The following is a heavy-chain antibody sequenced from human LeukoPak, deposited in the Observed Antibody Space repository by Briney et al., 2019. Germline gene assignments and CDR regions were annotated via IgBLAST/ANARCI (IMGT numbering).Heavy chain of an antibody. CDR3: VLGAYWNDDKNAFHI. D-gene: IGHD1-1*01. J-gene: IGHJ3*02. Sequence: GGSLRLSCAASGLTFSSYDMHWIRQAPGKGLEWVSSIGATGDTYYAGSVKGRFTISRENAKKSLYLQMSSLSAEDTAVYFYVLGAYWNDDKNAFHIWGPGTMVTVSS. V-gene: IGHV3-13*01. CDR1: GLTFSSYD. CDR2: IGATGDT.